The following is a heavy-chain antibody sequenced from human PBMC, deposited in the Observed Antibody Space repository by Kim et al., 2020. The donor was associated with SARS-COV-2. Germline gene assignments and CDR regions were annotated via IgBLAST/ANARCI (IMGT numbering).Heavy chain of an antibody. CDR3: VTDVPRISRWDDY. CDR1: GFPFNDYA. Sequence: GGSLRLSCAASGFPFNDYAMSWVRQAPGRGLEWVSGISATGNSSYYDDPVKGRLTVPRDSSKNTLLLHNNSPSDLDTPFHYCVTDVPRISRWDDYW. V-gene: IGHV3-23*01. CDR2: ISATGNSS. J-gene: IGHJ4*01. D-gene: IGHD1-26*01.